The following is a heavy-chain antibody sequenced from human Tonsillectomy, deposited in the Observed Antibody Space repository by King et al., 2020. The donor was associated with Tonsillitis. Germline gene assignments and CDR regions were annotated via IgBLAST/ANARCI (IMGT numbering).Heavy chain of an antibody. D-gene: IGHD1-26*01. J-gene: IGHJ5*02. V-gene: IGHV3-48*01. Sequence: VQLVESGGGLVQPGGSLRLSCVASGFTFRSFGMNWVRQAPGKGLEWVSYISGRSTAISYADSVTGRFTISRDNAKNSLYLQMSSLRAEDTAVYYCAGDNRIGGNYYNNWFDPWGQGTLVTVSS. CDR2: ISGRSTAI. CDR3: AGDNRIGGNYYNNWFDP. CDR1: GFTFRSFG.